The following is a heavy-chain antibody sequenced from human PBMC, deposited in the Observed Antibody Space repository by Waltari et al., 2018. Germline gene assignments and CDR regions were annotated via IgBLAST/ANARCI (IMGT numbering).Heavy chain of an antibody. CDR3: ATARDEHTAMVYFDN. V-gene: IGHV3-66*02. D-gene: IGHD5-18*01. CDR1: GIAVSDTH. CDR2: RYPPGSA. Sequence: EVKLVESGGGLVHPGGSLRLSCVASGIAVSDTHMSWVRQAPGKGLERVSIRYPPGSAYNADSVEGRFTISRDISKNMVHLQMNRLRLEDSATYYCATARDEHTAMVYFDNWGQGTLVSVSS. J-gene: IGHJ4*02.